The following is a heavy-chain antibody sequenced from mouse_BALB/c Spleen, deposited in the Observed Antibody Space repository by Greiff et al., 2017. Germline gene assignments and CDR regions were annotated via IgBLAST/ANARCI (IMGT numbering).Heavy chain of an antibody. CDR1: GFNIKDNY. Sequence: VQLQQSGAELVKPGASVKLSCTASGFNIKDNYMHWVKQRPEQGLEWIGRIDPANGNTKYDPKFQGKATITADTSSNTAYLQLSSLTSEDTAVYYCASYYGSSPWLAYWGQGTLVTVSA. V-gene: IGHV14-3*02. D-gene: IGHD1-1*01. CDR3: ASYYGSSPWLAY. J-gene: IGHJ3*01. CDR2: IDPANGNT.